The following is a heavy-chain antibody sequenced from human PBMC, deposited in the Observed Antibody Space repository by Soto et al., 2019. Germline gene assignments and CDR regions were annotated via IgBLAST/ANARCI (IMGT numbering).Heavy chain of an antibody. V-gene: IGHV3-49*03. J-gene: IGHJ3*02. CDR2: IRSKAYGGTT. CDR3: TRGILRYFERGAFDI. D-gene: IGHD3-9*01. CDR1: GFTFGDYA. Sequence: PGGSLRLSCTASGFTFGDYAMSWFRQAPGKGLEWVGFIRSKAYGGTTEYAASVKGGFTISRDDSKSIAYLQMNSLKTEDTAVYYCTRGILRYFERGAFDIWGQGTMVTVSS.